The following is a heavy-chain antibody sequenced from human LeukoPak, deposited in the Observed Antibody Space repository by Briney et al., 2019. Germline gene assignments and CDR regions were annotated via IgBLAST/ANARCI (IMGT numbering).Heavy chain of an antibody. CDR2: IFPGDSDT. CDR1: GYSFTSYW. D-gene: IGHD6-13*01. CDR3: ATSIAAAGNTFDY. V-gene: IGHV5-51*01. Sequence: GESLKISCKGSGYSFTSYWIGWVRHMPGKGLEWMGIIFPGDSDTRYSPSFQGQVTISADESISTAYLQWSSLKASDTAMYYCATSIAAAGNTFDYWGQGTLVTVSS. J-gene: IGHJ4*02.